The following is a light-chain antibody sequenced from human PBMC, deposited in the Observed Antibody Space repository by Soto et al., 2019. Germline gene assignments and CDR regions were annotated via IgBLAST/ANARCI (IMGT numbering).Light chain of an antibody. V-gene: IGLV2-11*01. CDR3: CSYAGNYTDV. Sequence: QSVLTQPRSVSGSPGQSVTMSCTGTSSDVGGYNYVSWYQQNPGKAPKLMIHDVTKRPSGVPDRFSGSKSGNTASLTISGLQAEDAADYYCCSYAGNYTDVFGTGTKLTVL. CDR1: SSDVGGYNY. J-gene: IGLJ1*01. CDR2: DVT.